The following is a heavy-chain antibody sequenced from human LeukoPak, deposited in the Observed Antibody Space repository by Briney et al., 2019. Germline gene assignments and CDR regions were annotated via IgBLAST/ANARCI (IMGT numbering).Heavy chain of an antibody. D-gene: IGHD1-7*01. CDR1: GGSISSGGYS. Sequence: SETLSLTCAASGGSISSGGYSWSWIRQPPGKGLEWIGYIYHSGSTYYNPSLKSRVTISVDRSKNQFSLKLSSVTAADTAVYYCARGVGTTAPYFDYWGQGTLVTVSS. V-gene: IGHV4-30-2*01. CDR2: IYHSGST. CDR3: ARGVGTTAPYFDY. J-gene: IGHJ4*02.